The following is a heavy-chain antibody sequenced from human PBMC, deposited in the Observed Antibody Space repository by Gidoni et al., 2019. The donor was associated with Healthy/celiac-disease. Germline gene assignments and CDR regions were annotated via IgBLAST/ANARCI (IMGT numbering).Heavy chain of an antibody. D-gene: IGHD2-21*02. V-gene: IGHV1-58*01. CDR3: AASSGCGGDCYRAYGMDV. Sequence: QMQLVQSGPEVKKPGTSVKVSCKASGFTFTSSAVQWVRQARGQRLEWIGWIVVGSGNTNYAQKFQERVTITRDMSTSTAYMELSSLRSEDTAVYYCAASSGCGGDCYRAYGMDVWGQGTTVTVSS. CDR2: IVVGSGNT. CDR1: GFTFTSSA. J-gene: IGHJ6*02.